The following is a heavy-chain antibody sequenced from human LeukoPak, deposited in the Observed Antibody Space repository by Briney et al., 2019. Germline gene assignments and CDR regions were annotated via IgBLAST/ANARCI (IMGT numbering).Heavy chain of an antibody. CDR2: ISSSSSYI. D-gene: IGHD3-22*01. CDR3: ARDTEDSSGYDFDY. J-gene: IGHJ4*02. V-gene: IGHV3-21*01. Sequence: GGSLRLSCAASGFTFSSYSMNWVRQVPGKGLEWVSSISSSSSYIYYADSVKGRFTISRDNAKNSLYLQMNSLRAEDTAVYYCARDTEDSSGYDFDYWGQGTLVTVSS. CDR1: GFTFSSYS.